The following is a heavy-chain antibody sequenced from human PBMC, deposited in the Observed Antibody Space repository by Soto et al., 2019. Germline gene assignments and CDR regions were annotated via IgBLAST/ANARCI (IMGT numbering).Heavy chain of an antibody. Sequence: GGSLRLSCAASGFTFSSYAMSWVRQAPGKGLEWVSAISGSGGSTYYADSVKGRFTISRDNSKNTLYLQMNSLRAEDTAVYYCAKAPMYSSGYDWFDPWGQGTLVTVSS. CDR3: AKAPMYSSGYDWFDP. CDR1: GFTFSSYA. CDR2: ISGSGGST. D-gene: IGHD6-19*01. J-gene: IGHJ5*02. V-gene: IGHV3-23*01.